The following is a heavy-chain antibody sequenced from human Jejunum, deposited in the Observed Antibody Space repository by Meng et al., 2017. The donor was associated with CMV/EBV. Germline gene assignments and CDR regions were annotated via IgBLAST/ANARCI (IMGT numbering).Heavy chain of an antibody. V-gene: IGHV3-48*04. D-gene: IGHD2-2*01. Sequence: TYGMNWVRQAPGKGLEWISFISSSSGTIYYADSVKGRFTTSRDNAKNSLYLQMNSLRAEDTAVYYCAREGCTSTTCYPLSDVYLWGQGTLVTVSS. CDR1: TYG. CDR2: ISSSSGTI. CDR3: AREGCTSTTCYPLSDVYL. J-gene: IGHJ4*02.